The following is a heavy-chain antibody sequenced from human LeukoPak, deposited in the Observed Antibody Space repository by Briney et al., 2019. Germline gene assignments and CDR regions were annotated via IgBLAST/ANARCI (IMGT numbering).Heavy chain of an antibody. V-gene: IGHV1-18*01. D-gene: IGHD2-15*01. J-gene: IGHJ5*02. CDR2: ISASKGSP. CDR1: GYTFTKYG. Sequence: ASVKVSCKASGYTFTKYGISWVRQAPGEGLEWMGWISASKGSPNYAQNLQGRVTMTTDTSTSTAYMEPRSLRSDDTAVYYCARDWDCTAGCCVNCFDPWGQGTLVTVSS. CDR3: ARDWDCTAGCCVNCFDP.